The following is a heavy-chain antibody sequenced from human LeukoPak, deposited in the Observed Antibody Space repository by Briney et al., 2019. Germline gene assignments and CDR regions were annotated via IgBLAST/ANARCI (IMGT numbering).Heavy chain of an antibody. CDR3: ARVFDSGSQAYFYYMDV. Sequence: SETLSLTCTVSGGSISSGSYYWSWIRQPAGKGLEWIGRMYTSGSTNYNPSLKSRVTISVDTSKNQFSLKVSSVTAADTAVYYCARVFDSGSQAYFYYMDVWGKGTTVTISS. CDR1: GGSISSGSYY. D-gene: IGHD3-10*01. V-gene: IGHV4-61*02. J-gene: IGHJ6*03. CDR2: MYTSGST.